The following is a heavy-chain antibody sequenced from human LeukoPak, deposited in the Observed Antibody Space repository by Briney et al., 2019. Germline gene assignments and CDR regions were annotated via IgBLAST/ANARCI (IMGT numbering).Heavy chain of an antibody. V-gene: IGHV4-30-4*08. CDR3: AREYCSSTSCPFDY. D-gene: IGHD2-2*01. CDR1: GGSISSGDYY. J-gene: IGHJ4*02. Sequence: SETLSLTCTVSGGSISSGDYYWSWIRQPPGKGLEWIGYIYYSGSTYYNPSLKSRVTISVDTSKNQFSLKLRSVTAADTAVYYCAREYCSSTSCPFDYWGQGTLVTVSS. CDR2: IYYSGST.